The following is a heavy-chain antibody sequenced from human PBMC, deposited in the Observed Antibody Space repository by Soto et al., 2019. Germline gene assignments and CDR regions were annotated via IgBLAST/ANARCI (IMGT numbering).Heavy chain of an antibody. V-gene: IGHV3-23*01. CDR2: ISGSGGST. Sequence: QSGGSLRLSCAASGFTFSRYAMSWVRQAPGKGLEWVSAISGSGGSTYYAGSAKGRLTISRDNSKTTLYLQMNSLRAEDTAVYYCADNYDFWSGYYWDDSFDIWGQGTLVTVSS. D-gene: IGHD3-3*01. CDR3: ADNYDFWSGYYWDDSFDI. J-gene: IGHJ3*02. CDR1: GFTFSRYA.